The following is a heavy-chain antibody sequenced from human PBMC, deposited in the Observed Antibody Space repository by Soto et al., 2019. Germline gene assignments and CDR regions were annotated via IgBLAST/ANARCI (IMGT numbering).Heavy chain of an antibody. CDR2: IYYSGST. V-gene: IGHV4-39*01. CDR3: ASIGRRPSIAARGHRKDFDY. D-gene: IGHD6-6*01. CDR1: CGSISSSSYY. J-gene: IGHJ4*02. Sequence: SETLSLTCTVSCGSISSSSYYWGWIRQPPGKGLEWIGSIYYSGSTYYNPSLKSRVTISVDTSKNQFSLKLSSVTAADTAVYYCASIGRRPSIAARGHRKDFDYWGQGTLVTVSS.